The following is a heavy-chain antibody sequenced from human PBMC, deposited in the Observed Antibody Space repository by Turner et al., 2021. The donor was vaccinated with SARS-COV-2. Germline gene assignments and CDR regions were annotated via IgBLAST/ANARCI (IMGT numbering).Heavy chain of an antibody. D-gene: IGHD3-9*01. Sequence: QLQLQESGPGLVKPSETLSLTCTVSDGSITTYSYYWGWIRQPPGKGLEWIGSIHETGITYYIPSLKSRVTISIDTSKNQFSLKLSSVTAADTAVYYCARDILSGPIFDFWAQGTLITVSS. CDR3: ARDILSGPIFDF. CDR2: IHETGIT. CDR1: DGSITTYSYY. V-gene: IGHV4-39*01. J-gene: IGHJ4*02.